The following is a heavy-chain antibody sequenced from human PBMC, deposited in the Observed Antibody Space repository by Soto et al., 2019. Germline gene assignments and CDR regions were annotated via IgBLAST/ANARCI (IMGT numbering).Heavy chain of an antibody. CDR2: INPNSGGT. Sequence: ASVKVSCKASGYTFSGYYMHWVRQAPGQGLEWMGWINPNSGGTNYAQKFQGRVTMTRDTSISTAYMELRRLRSDDTAVYYCATERALIAGATAAFQHWGQGTLVTVSS. CDR3: ATERALIAGATAAFQH. CDR1: GYTFSGYY. D-gene: IGHD1-26*01. V-gene: IGHV1-2*02. J-gene: IGHJ1*01.